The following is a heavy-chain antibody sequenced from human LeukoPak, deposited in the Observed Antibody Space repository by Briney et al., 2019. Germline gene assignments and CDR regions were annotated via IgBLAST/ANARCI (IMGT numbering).Heavy chain of an antibody. Sequence: ASVKVSCKASAYVFTGFYIHWVRQAPGQGLEWMGWINPNIGDTNYAQKFQGRVTMTRDTSISTAYMELSSLRSDDTAVYYCARDRTGTSLHFDFWGQGTLVIVSS. J-gene: IGHJ4*02. V-gene: IGHV1-2*02. CDR3: ARDRTGTSLHFDF. CDR2: INPNIGDT. D-gene: IGHD3/OR15-3a*01. CDR1: AYVFTGFY.